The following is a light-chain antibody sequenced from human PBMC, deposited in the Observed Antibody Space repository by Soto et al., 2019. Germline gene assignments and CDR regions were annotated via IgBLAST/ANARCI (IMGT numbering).Light chain of an antibody. CDR1: QSVSTN. J-gene: IGKJ2*01. CDR3: QQYENWSYT. V-gene: IGKV3-15*01. Sequence: IVMTQSPATLSVSPGERATLSCRASQSVSTNLAWYQQKPGQAPRLLIYDASTRATGIPARFSGSGSGTEFTLTISSLQSEDFAVYYCQQYENWSYTFGQGTNLEIK. CDR2: DAS.